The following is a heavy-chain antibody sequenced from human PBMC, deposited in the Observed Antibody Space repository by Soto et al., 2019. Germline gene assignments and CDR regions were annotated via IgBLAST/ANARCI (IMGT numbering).Heavy chain of an antibody. CDR2: IIPISGTA. Sequence: QVQLVQSGAEVKKPGSSVKVSCKASGDTFSSYAISWVRQAPGQGLEWMGGIIPISGTANYAQKFQGRVTITADESTSTASMELSSLRSEDTAVYYCARSQGSSTSLEIYYYYYYGMDVWGQGTTVTVSS. D-gene: IGHD2-2*01. J-gene: IGHJ6*02. CDR3: ARSQGSSTSLEIYYYYYYGMDV. V-gene: IGHV1-69*01. CDR1: GDTFSSYA.